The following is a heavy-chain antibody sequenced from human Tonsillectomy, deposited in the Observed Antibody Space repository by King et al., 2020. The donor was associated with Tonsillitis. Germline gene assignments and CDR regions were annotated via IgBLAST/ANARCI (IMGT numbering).Heavy chain of an antibody. V-gene: IGHV4-4*02. Sequence: QLQESGPGLVKPSGTLSLTCAVSGGSISSSNWWSWVRQPPGKGLEGIGEIYHSGSTNYKPSLKSRVTISVDKSKNQFSLKLSSVTAADTAVYSCARYCSGRSCQPDAFDIWGQGTMVTVSS. CDR2: IYHSGST. D-gene: IGHD2-15*01. CDR1: GGSISSSNW. J-gene: IGHJ3*02. CDR3: ARYCSGRSCQPDAFDI.